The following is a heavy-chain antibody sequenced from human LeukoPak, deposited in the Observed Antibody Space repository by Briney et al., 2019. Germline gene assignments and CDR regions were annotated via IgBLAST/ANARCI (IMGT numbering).Heavy chain of an antibody. J-gene: IGHJ4*02. Sequence: GGSLRLSCEVSIFTFSSYAMTWVRQAPGKGLEWVSSISGSSENTYYARSVKGRFTISRDNSKNSLYLQMNSLKAEDTAVYYCAKADYYADHLFDYWGQGTLVTVSS. D-gene: IGHD3-10*01. CDR2: ISGSSENT. CDR1: IFTFSSYA. V-gene: IGHV3-23*01. CDR3: AKADYYADHLFDY.